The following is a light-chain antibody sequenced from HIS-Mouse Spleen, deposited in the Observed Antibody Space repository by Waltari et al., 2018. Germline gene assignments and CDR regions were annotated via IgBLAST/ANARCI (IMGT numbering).Light chain of an antibody. Sequence: SYDLPQPPSVSVHPGQTARITCSGDALPNKSPYWYQQKSGQAPVLVIYEDSKRPSGIPERFSGSSSGTMATLTISGAQVEDEADYYCYSTDSSGNHRVFGGGTKLTVL. V-gene: IGLV3-10*01. CDR1: ALPNKS. CDR2: EDS. J-gene: IGLJ2*01. CDR3: YSTDSSGNHRV.